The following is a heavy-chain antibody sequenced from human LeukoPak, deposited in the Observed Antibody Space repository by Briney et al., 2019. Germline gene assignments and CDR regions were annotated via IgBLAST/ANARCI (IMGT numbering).Heavy chain of an antibody. J-gene: IGHJ4*02. D-gene: IGHD3-10*01. V-gene: IGHV3-53*01. CDR1: GFTVSSKY. CDR2: IYSSGDA. CDR3: ATGYYFGSGSYGYLDY. Sequence: GGSLRLSCAASGFTVSSKYMSWVRQTPGKGLQWVALIYSSGDAYTPDSVKGRFTISRDDSENTLYLQMDSLRAEDTAVCYCATGYYFGSGSYGYLDYWGQGTLVTVSS.